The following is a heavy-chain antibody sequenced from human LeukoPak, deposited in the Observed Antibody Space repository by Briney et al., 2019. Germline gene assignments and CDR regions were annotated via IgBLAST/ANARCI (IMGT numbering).Heavy chain of an antibody. J-gene: IGHJ5*01. Sequence: SETLSLTCTVSGVSISTIGYYWGWIRQPPGKGLEWIGSIYYSGITYYNPSLKSRVTISIDTSNNQFSLTLSSVTAADTAFYYCARDPKSAVAADWFGPWGQGTLVTVSS. V-gene: IGHV4-39*07. CDR2: IYYSGIT. CDR1: GVSISTIGYY. CDR3: ARDPKSAVAADWFGP. D-gene: IGHD6-19*01.